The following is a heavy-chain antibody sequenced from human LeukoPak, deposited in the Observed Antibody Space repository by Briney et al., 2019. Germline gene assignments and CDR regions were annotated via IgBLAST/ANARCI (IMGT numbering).Heavy chain of an antibody. CDR1: GFTFSSYT. Sequence: GGSLRLSCAASGFTFSSYTMSWVRQAPGKGLEWVSAIGGSGGSTYYADSVKGRFTISRDNSKNTLYLQMNSLRAEDTAGYYCAKTTGYSSSWYWFDPWGQGTLVTVSS. D-gene: IGHD6-13*01. V-gene: IGHV3-23*01. J-gene: IGHJ5*02. CDR3: AKTTGYSSSWYWFDP. CDR2: IGGSGGST.